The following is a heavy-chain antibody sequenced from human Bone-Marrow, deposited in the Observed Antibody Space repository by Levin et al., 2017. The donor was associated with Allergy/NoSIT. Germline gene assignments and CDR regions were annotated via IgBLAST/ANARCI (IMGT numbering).Heavy chain of an antibody. CDR2: ISSSSSTI. D-gene: IGHD4-17*01. Sequence: PGGSLRLSCAASGFTFSSYSMNWVRQAPGKGLEWVSYISSSSSTIYYADSVKGRFTISRDNAKNSLYLQMNSLRDEDTAVYYCARESADYGDYYYGMDVWGQGTTVTVSS. J-gene: IGHJ6*02. CDR3: ARESADYGDYYYGMDV. V-gene: IGHV3-48*02. CDR1: GFTFSSYS.